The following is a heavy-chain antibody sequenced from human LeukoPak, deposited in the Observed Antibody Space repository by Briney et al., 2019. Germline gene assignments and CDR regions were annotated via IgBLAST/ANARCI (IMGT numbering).Heavy chain of an antibody. D-gene: IGHD2-15*01. CDR3: ARVRVVSYYGMDV. CDR1: GFTFSSYW. Sequence: PGGSLRLSCAASGFTFSSYWMTWVRQAPGKGLEWVANIKEDESEKYYVNSVKGRFTISRDNAKNSLYLQMNSLRAEDTAVYYCARVRVVSYYGMDVWGQGTTVTVSS. J-gene: IGHJ6*02. CDR2: IKEDESEK. V-gene: IGHV3-7*01.